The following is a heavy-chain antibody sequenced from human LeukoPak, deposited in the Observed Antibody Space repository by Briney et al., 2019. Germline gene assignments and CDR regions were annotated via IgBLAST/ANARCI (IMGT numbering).Heavy chain of an antibody. CDR1: GFTVSSYW. CDR2: IKQDGSEK. D-gene: IGHD3-10*01. J-gene: IGHJ3*02. CDR3: ARVSDYYGSGYAFDI. V-gene: IGHV3-7*03. Sequence: GGSLRRYSAADGFTVSSYWMSWVHQAPGKWLLWAANIKQDGSEKYYVESVRGRFTISRDNAKTSLYLQMNSLTGEDTAVYYCARVSDYYGSGYAFDIWGQGTMVTVSS.